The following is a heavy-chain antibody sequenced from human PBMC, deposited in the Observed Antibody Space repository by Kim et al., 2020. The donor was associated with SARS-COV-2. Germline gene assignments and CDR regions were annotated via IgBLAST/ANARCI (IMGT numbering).Heavy chain of an antibody. CDR1: GFTFSNYW. CDR3: VRDLSYYGDAVDF. D-gene: IGHD3-10*01. CDR2: INTDESGK. J-gene: IGHJ4*02. Sequence: GGSLRLSCAASGFTFSNYWMHWVRQIPGKGLVWVARINTDESGKAYADSVKDRFTISRDNAKNTLYLQMSSLGAEDTAIYYCVRDLSYYGDAVDFWGQGTLGSVSS. V-gene: IGHV3-74*01.